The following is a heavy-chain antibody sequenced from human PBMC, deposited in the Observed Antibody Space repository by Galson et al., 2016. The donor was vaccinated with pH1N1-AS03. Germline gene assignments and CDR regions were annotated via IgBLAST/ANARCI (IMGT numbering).Heavy chain of an antibody. V-gene: IGHV3-7*03. Sequence: CAASGFIFSGYWMSWVRQAPGKGLEWVANIKQDGSEKYYVDSVKGRFTIARDNAKNSVYLQMNSLRAEDTAVYHCARGKDFWSGYPDDPFDIWGLGTRVTVSS. CDR3: ARGKDFWSGYPDDPFDI. D-gene: IGHD3-3*01. J-gene: IGHJ3*02. CDR2: IKQDGSEK. CDR1: GFIFSGYW.